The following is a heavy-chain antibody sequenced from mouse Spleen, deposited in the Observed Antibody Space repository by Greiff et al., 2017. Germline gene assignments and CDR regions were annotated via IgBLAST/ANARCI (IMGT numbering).Heavy chain of an antibody. CDR2: ISGGGSYT. CDR3: ARTGTNYFDY. D-gene: IGHD4-1*01. J-gene: IGHJ2*01. Sequence: EVQVVESGGGLVKPGGSLKLSCAASGFTFSSYGMSWVRQTPEKRLEWVATISGGGSYTYYPDSVKGRFTISRDNAKNNLYLQMSSLRSEDTALYYCARTGTNYFDYWGQGTTLTVSS. CDR1: GFTFSSYG. V-gene: IGHV5-9-2*01.